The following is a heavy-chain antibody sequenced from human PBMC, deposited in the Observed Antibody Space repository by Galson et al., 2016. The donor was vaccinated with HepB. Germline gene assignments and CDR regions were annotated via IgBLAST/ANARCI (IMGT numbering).Heavy chain of an antibody. CDR3: ARGGRTEETSLVY. CDR2: ISSSVSYI. D-gene: IGHD1-14*01. V-gene: IGHV3-21*01. J-gene: IGHJ4*02. Sequence: SLRLSCAASGFTFRTYSMNWVRQAPGKGLEWVSVISSSVSYIYYADSVKGRFTTSRDNAKNSLYLQMNSLRVEDTAVYYCARGGRTEETSLVYWGQGTLVTVSS. CDR1: GFTFRTYS.